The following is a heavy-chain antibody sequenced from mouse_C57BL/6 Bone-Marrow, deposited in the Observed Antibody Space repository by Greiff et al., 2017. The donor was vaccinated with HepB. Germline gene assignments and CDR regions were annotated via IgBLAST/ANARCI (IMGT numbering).Heavy chain of an antibody. CDR2: IDPEDGDT. Sequence: EVQVVESGAELVKPGASVKLSCTASGFNITDYYMHWVKQRPEQGLEWIGRIDPEDGDTKYTPKFKGKATITADTSSNTAYLQLSSLTSEDAAVYCCARELITTVDYAMDYWGQGTSVTVSS. CDR1: GFNITDYY. V-gene: IGHV14-2*01. CDR3: ARELITTVDYAMDY. D-gene: IGHD1-1*01. J-gene: IGHJ4*01.